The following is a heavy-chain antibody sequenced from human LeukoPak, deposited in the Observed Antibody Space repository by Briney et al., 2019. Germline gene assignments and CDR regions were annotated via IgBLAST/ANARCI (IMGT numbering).Heavy chain of an antibody. CDR1: GDSISSHY. CDR2: IYYSGSI. J-gene: IGHJ4*02. D-gene: IGHD2-21*01. Sequence: SETLSLTCTVSGDSISSHYWSWIRQPPGKGLEWIGYIYYSGSINYNSSLKSRVTISVDTSKNQFSLKLNSVTAADTAVYYCARVTYSIFDYWGQGTLVTVSS. CDR3: ARVTYSIFDY. V-gene: IGHV4-59*11.